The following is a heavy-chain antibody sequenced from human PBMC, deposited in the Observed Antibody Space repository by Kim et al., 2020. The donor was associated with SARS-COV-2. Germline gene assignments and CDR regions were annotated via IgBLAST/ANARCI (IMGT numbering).Heavy chain of an antibody. CDR3: ARAGSYYDILTGYYDHYGMDV. CDR1: GFTFSSYS. D-gene: IGHD3-9*01. V-gene: IGHV3-21*01. J-gene: IGHJ6*02. Sequence: GGSLRLSCAASGFTFSSYSMNWVRQAPGKGLEWVSSISSSSSYIYYADSVKGRFTISRDNAKNSLYLQMNSLRAEDTAVYYCARAGSYYDILTGYYDHYGMDVWGQGTTVTVPS. CDR2: ISSSSSYI.